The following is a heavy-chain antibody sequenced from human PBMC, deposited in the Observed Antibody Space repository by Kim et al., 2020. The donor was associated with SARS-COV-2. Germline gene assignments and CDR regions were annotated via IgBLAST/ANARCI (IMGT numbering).Heavy chain of an antibody. D-gene: IGHD6-6*01. CDR3: ARLYSSSSGNDAFDI. J-gene: IGHJ3*02. V-gene: IGHV5-51*01. Sequence: PSFQGQVTISADKSLSTAYLQWSSLKASDTAMYYCARLYSSSSGNDAFDIWGQGTMVTVSS.